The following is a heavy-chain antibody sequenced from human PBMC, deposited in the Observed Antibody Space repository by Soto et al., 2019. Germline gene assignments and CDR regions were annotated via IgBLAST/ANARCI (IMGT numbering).Heavy chain of an antibody. J-gene: IGHJ5*02. CDR1: GFTFSSYA. Sequence: GSLRLSCAASGFTFSSYAMSWVRQAPGKGLEWVSAISGSGGSTYYADPVKGRFTISRDNSKNTLYLQMNSLRAEDTAVYYCAKDPHIAVAVGYWFDPWGQGTLVTVSS. CDR2: ISGSGGST. V-gene: IGHV3-23*01. CDR3: AKDPHIAVAVGYWFDP. D-gene: IGHD6-19*01.